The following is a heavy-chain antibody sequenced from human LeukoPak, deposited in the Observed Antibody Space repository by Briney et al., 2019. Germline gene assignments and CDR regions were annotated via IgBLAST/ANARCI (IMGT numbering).Heavy chain of an antibody. V-gene: IGHV4-39*07. CDR1: GGSISSSSYY. Sequence: SETLSLTCTVSGGSISSSSYYWGWIRQPPGKGLEWIGSIYYSGSTYYNPSLKSRVTISVDTSKNQFSLKLSSVTAADTAVYYCARTNGDCLDYWGQGTLVTVSS. CDR3: ARTNGDCLDY. J-gene: IGHJ4*02. CDR2: IYYSGST. D-gene: IGHD4-17*01.